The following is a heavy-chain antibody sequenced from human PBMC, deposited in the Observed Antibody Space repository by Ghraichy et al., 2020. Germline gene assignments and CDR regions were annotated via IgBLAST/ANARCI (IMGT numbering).Heavy chain of an antibody. V-gene: IGHV4-4*02. D-gene: IGHD3-9*01. CDR3: AKKPITHDLMTA. Sequence: SETLSLTCTVSGDSIKTSVWWSWLRQPPGKGLEWIGEMYHDGDSNYGPSLESRATISVDKSRNQFSLTLRSLTDADTAVYYCAKKPITHDLMTAWVQGILVTVSS. CDR2: MYHDGDS. J-gene: IGHJ5*02. CDR1: GDSIKTSVW.